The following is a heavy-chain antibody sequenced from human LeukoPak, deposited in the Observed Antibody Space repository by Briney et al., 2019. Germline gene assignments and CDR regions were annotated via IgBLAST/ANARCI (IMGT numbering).Heavy chain of an antibody. CDR1: GLTFSNYG. V-gene: IGHV3-23*01. CDR2: FSGSGGAT. CDR3: ANGNRCTSPNCLGYYYFYMDV. Sequence: PGGSLRLSCAASGLTFSNYGMNWVRQAPGRGLEWVSGFSGSGGATYYADSVKGRFTISRDNSKNTLYLQMNSLRAEDTAVYYCANGNRCTSPNCLGYYYFYMDVWGKGTTVTVSS. D-gene: IGHD2-8*01. J-gene: IGHJ6*03.